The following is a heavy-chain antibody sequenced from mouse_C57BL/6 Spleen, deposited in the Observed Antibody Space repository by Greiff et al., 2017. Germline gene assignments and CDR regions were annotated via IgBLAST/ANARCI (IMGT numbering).Heavy chain of an antibody. CDR2: IDPSDSYT. CDR1: GYTFTSYW. J-gene: IGHJ2*01. V-gene: IGHV1-69*01. D-gene: IGHD4-1*01. CDR3: ARNGDEGFDY. Sequence: QVQLQQPGAELVMPGASVKLSCKASGYTFTSYWMHWVKQRPGQGLEWIGEIDPSDSYTNYNQKFKGKSTLTVDKSSSTAYMQLSSLTSEDSAVYYCARNGDEGFDYWGQGTTLTVSS.